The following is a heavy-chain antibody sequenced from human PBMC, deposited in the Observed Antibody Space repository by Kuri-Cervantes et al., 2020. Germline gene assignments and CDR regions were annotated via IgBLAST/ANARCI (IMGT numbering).Heavy chain of an antibody. CDR1: GGSFSGYY. CDR2: INHSGST. D-gene: IGHD3-3*01. V-gene: IGHV4-34*01. Sequence: SQTLSLTCAVYGGSFSGYYWSWIRQPPGKGLEWIGEINHSGSTNYNPSLKSRVTISVDTSKNQFSLKLSSVTAADTAVYYCARVGDFWSGLHDYWGQGTLVTVSS. CDR3: ARVGDFWSGLHDY. J-gene: IGHJ4*02.